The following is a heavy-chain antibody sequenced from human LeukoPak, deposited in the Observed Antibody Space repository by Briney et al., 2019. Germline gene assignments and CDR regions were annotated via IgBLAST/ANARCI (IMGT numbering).Heavy chain of an antibody. J-gene: IGHJ4*02. CDR2: IIPIFGTA. CDR1: GGTFSSYA. CDR3: ARDHYYDSSGYKNRGGYFDY. D-gene: IGHD3-22*01. V-gene: IGHV1-69*13. Sequence: VASVKVSCKASGGTFSSYAISWVRQAPGQGLEWMGGIIPIFGTANYAQKFQGRVTITADESTSTAYMELSSLRSEDTAVYYCARDHYYDSSGYKNRGGYFDYWGQGTLVTVSS.